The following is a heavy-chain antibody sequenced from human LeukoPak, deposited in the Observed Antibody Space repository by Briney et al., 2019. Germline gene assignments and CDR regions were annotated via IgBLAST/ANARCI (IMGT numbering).Heavy chain of an antibody. CDR1: AYSISSGNY. J-gene: IGHJ4*02. CDR3: ARVSGNYYVDY. V-gene: IGHV4-38-2*02. Sequence: SETLSLTCTVSAYSISSGNYWGWIRQPPGKGLEWIGSIYHSGSTYYNPSLKSRVTVSVDTSKNQFSLNLRSVTAADTAVYYCARVSGNYYVDYWGQGTLVTVSS. CDR2: IYHSGST. D-gene: IGHD1-26*01.